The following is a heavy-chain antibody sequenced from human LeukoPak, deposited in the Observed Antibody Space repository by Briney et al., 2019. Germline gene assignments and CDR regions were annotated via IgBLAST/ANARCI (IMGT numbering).Heavy chain of an antibody. CDR3: ARGGSYLSAFDI. Sequence: GGSLRLSCAASGFTVSSNYMSWVRQAPGKGLEWVSIIYSGGSTFYADSVKGRFTITRDNSKNTLYLQMNSLRAEDTAVYYCARGGSYLSAFDIWGQGTMVTVSS. CDR1: GFTVSSNY. CDR2: IYSGGST. D-gene: IGHD1-26*01. J-gene: IGHJ3*02. V-gene: IGHV3-53*01.